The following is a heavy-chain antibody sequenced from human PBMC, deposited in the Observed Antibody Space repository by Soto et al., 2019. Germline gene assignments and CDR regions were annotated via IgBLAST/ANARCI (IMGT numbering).Heavy chain of an antibody. V-gene: IGHV1-2*02. CDR1: GYTFSGYF. J-gene: IGHJ4*02. Sequence: QVQLVQSGADVKKPGASVKVSCKTSGYTFSGYFMHWLRQAPGQGLEWMGWMNPNSGGTDCAQNFQGRVSMTWGTSISTAYMELSRLRSDDTAIYYCARGYYSSSWRVFDYWGQGTLVTVSS. CDR3: ARGYYSSSWRVFDY. CDR2: MNPNSGGT. D-gene: IGHD6-13*01.